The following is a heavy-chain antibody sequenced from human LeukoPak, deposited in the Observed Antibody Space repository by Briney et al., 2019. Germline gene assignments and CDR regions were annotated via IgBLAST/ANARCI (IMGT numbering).Heavy chain of an antibody. D-gene: IGHD4/OR15-4a*01. CDR3: ARGWCSPHCYGMGD. Sequence: GSLRLSCTTSGFTLSSYWMTLVRQAPGKGVEWVANIQKDGSEKYYVDSVRGRFTISRDNAENSLYLQMDSLRAEDTAVYFCARGWCSPHCYGMGDWGKGTTVTVSS. V-gene: IGHV3-7*03. CDR2: IQKDGSEK. J-gene: IGHJ6*04. CDR1: GFTLSSYW.